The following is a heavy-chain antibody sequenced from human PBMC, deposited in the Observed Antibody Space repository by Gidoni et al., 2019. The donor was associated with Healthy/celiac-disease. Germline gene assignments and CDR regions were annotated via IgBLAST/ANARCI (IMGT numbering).Heavy chain of an antibody. V-gene: IGHV3-53*01. J-gene: IGHJ4*02. CDR2: IYSGGST. Sequence: EVQLVESGGGLIQPGGSLRLSCAASGFTVSSNYMSWVRQAPGKGLEWVSVIYSGGSTYYADSVKGRFTISRDNSKNTLYLQMNSLRAEDTAVYYCAREEWELLSGYYFDYWGQGTLVTVSS. D-gene: IGHD1-26*01. CDR3: AREEWELLSGYYFDY. CDR1: GFTVSSNY.